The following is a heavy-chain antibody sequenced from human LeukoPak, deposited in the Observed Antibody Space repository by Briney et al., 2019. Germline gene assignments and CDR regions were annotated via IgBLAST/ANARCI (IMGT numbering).Heavy chain of an antibody. CDR2: IYYSGST. V-gene: IGHV4-39*07. D-gene: IGHD6-19*01. Sequence: PSETLSLTCTVSGGSISSSSYYWGWIRQPPGKGLEWIGSIYYSGSTYYNPSLKSRVTISVDTSKNQFSLKLSSVTAADTAVYYCATRIAVAGHNFDYWGQGTLVTVSS. J-gene: IGHJ4*02. CDR1: GGSISSSSYY. CDR3: ATRIAVAGHNFDY.